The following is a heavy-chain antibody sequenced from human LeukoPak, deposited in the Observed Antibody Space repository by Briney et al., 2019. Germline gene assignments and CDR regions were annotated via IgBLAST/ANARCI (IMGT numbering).Heavy chain of an antibody. CDR1: GFTFSSYS. CDR3: AKGDSSSWPFDY. V-gene: IGHV3-48*01. D-gene: IGHD6-13*01. CDR2: ISSSSRTI. Sequence: GGSLRLSCAASGFTFSSYSMNWVRQAPGKALEWGSYISSSSRTIYYADSVKGRFTISRDNSKHTPYLQMNSLRAEDTAVYYCAKGDSSSWPFDYWGQGTLLTVSS. J-gene: IGHJ4*02.